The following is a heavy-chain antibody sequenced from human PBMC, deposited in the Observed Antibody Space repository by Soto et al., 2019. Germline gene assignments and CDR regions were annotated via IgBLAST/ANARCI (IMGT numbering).Heavy chain of an antibody. CDR1: GDNFRSSA. CDR2: IIPIFVTA. D-gene: IGHD5-18*01. CDR3: ARGGYSYGFDY. Sequence: SVNVSCKTSGDNFRSSAISWLRQAAGQGLQWXGGIIPIFVTANLTQKFQGRVTITADKSTSTAYMDLRSLRYENTAVYYCARGGYSYGFDYWGQGTLVTVSS. J-gene: IGHJ4*02. V-gene: IGHV1-69*06.